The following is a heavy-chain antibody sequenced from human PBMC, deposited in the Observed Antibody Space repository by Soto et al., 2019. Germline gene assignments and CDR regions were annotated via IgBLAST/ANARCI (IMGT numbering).Heavy chain of an antibody. CDR1: GYTLTELS. Sequence: ASVKVSCKVSGYTLTELSMHWVRQAPGKGLEWMGGFDPEDGETIYAQRFQGRVTMTEDTSTDTAYMELSSLRSEDTAVYYCATSFGVAAAGTFDYWGQGTLVTVSS. CDR2: FDPEDGET. D-gene: IGHD6-13*01. J-gene: IGHJ4*02. V-gene: IGHV1-24*01. CDR3: ATSFGVAAAGTFDY.